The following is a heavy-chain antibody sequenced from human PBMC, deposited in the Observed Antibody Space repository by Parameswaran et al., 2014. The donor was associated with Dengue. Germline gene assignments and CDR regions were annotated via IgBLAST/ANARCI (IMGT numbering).Heavy chain of an antibody. CDR2: IYSGGSST. D-gene: IGHD6-6*01. CDR3: ACVHKYSSSSWQVDYYGMDV. V-gene: IGHV3-23*03. Sequence: VRQMPGKGLEWVSVIYSGGSSTYYADSVKGRFTISRDNSKNTLYLQMNRLRAEDTAVYYCACVHKYSSSSWQVDYYGMDVWGQGTMVTVSS. J-gene: IGHJ6*02.